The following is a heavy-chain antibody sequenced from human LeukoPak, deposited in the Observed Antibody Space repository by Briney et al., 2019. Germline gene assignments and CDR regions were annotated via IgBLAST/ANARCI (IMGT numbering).Heavy chain of an antibody. V-gene: IGHV1-18*01. D-gene: IGHD2-2*01. CDR2: ISAYNGNT. CDR1: GYTFTSYG. J-gene: IGHJ4*02. Sequence: GASVKVSCKASGYTFTSYGISWVRQAPGQGLEWMGWISAYNGNTNYAQKLQGRVTMTTDTSTSTAYMELRSLRSDGTAVYYCARPQGYCSSTSCSLTFDYWGQGTLVTVSS. CDR3: ARPQGYCSSTSCSLTFDY.